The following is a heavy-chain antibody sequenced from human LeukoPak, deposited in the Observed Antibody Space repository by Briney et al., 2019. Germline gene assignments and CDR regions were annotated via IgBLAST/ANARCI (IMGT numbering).Heavy chain of an antibody. CDR2: IYHSGST. Sequence: SETLSLTCAVSGYSISSGYYWGWIRQPPGKGLEWIGSIYHSGSTYYNPSLKSRVTISVDTSKNQLSLKLSSVTAADTAVYYCADSRGWVYNFDYWGQGTLVTVSS. D-gene: IGHD6-19*01. CDR3: ADSRGWVYNFDY. V-gene: IGHV4-38-2*01. J-gene: IGHJ4*02. CDR1: GYSISSGYY.